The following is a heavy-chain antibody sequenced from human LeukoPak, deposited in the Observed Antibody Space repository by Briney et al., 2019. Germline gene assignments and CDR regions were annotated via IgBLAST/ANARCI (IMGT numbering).Heavy chain of an antibody. D-gene: IGHD3-22*01. CDR2: ISFDGNNK. V-gene: IGHV3-30*03. J-gene: IGHJ4*02. CDR1: GFTFSSYG. CDR3: ARANYYDTSVPGWY. Sequence: GGSLRLSCAASGFTFSSYGMHWVRQAPGKGLEWVAIISFDGNNKYYADSVKGRFTISRDNSKNTLYLQMNSLRVEDTAVYYCARANYYDTSVPGWYWGQGTLVTVSS.